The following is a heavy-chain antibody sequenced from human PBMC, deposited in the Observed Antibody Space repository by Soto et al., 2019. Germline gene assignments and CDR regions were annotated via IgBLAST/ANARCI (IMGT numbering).Heavy chain of an antibody. D-gene: IGHD6-25*01. Sequence: QVQLQESGPGLVKPSQTLSLTCTVSGGSVSSGGFYWNWIRQHPGKGLEWIGYMYNDGRTEYNPSLKSRVSISVDTPKNQFSLKVMSVTVADTAVYYCTREAGYWGQGILVTVSS. CDR1: GGSVSSGGFY. J-gene: IGHJ4*02. CDR3: TREAGY. CDR2: MYNDGRT. V-gene: IGHV4-31*03.